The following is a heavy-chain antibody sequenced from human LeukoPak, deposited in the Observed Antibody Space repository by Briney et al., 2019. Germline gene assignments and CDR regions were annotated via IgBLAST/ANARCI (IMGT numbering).Heavy chain of an antibody. Sequence: GSSVTVSCKASGGTFSIYAISWVRQAPGQGLEWMGGIIPIFGTPNYAQKFQARITITTAESTSTAYMELSSLRSEATAVYYCASLCGGDCAGAFDIWGQGTMVTVSS. D-gene: IGHD2-21*02. J-gene: IGHJ3*02. CDR3: ASLCGGDCAGAFDI. V-gene: IGHV1-69*05. CDR2: IIPIFGTP. CDR1: GGTFSIYA.